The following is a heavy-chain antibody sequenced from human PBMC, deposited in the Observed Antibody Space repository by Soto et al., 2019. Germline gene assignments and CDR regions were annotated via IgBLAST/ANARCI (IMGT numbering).Heavy chain of an antibody. Sequence: PSETLSLTCTVSGGSITSGGYFWTWIRQYPGKGLEWIGYISYSGSTHFNPSLKSRVAISVGTSKNQFSLKLSSVTAADTAVYYCARDNHYHDSGGPLSYWGQGTLVTVSS. J-gene: IGHJ4*02. CDR3: ARDNHYHDSGGPLSY. CDR1: GGSITSGGYF. CDR2: ISYSGST. V-gene: IGHV4-31*03. D-gene: IGHD3-22*01.